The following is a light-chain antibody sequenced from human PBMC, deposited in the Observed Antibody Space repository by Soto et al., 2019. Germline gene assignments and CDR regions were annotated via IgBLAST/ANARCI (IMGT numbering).Light chain of an antibody. CDR2: AAT. J-gene: IGKJ1*01. Sequence: DLQMTQSPSSLSASVGERVTITCRASQSIDTYLNWYQLKPGKAPNLLIYAATRLHTGVPSRFSGSGSGTGFTLSINHLQPEDFATYYCQQVYSPPGTFGQGTKV. CDR1: QSIDTY. V-gene: IGKV1-39*01. CDR3: QQVYSPPGT.